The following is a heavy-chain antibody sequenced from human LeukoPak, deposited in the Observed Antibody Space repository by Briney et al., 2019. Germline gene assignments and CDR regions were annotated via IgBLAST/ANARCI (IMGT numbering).Heavy chain of an antibody. D-gene: IGHD3-3*01. CDR3: AREEEWLFDY. J-gene: IGHJ4*02. CDR2: IYYSGST. V-gene: IGHV4-59*01. Sequence: PSETLSLTCTVSGGSISSYYWSWIRQPPGKGLEWIGYIYYSGSTNYNPSLKSRVTISVDTSKNQFSLKLSSVTAAGTAVCYWAREEEWLFDYWGQGTLVTVSS. CDR1: GGSISSYY.